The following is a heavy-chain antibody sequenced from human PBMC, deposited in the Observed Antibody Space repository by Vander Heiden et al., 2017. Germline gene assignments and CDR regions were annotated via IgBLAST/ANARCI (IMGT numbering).Heavy chain of an antibody. CDR1: GFTFSSYS. Sequence: EVQLVESGGGLVKPGGSLRLSCAASGFTFSSYSMNWVRQAPGKGLEWVSSISSSSSYIHNADSVKGRFTISRDNAKNSLYLQMNSLRVEDTAVYYCARGSLEYTSSPLDYWGQGTLVNVSS. J-gene: IGHJ4*02. D-gene: IGHD6-13*01. V-gene: IGHV3-21*01. CDR2: ISSSSSYI. CDR3: ARGSLEYTSSPLDY.